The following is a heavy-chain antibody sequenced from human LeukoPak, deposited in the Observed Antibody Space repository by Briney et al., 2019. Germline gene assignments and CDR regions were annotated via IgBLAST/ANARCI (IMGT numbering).Heavy chain of an antibody. CDR1: GGSISSSSYY. CDR2: IYYSGST. V-gene: IGHV4-39*01. D-gene: IGHD4-17*01. CDR3: ARLDYGDYAGFDY. J-gene: IGHJ4*02. Sequence: SETLSLTCTVSGGSISSSSYYWGWIRQPPGKGLEWIGSIYYSGSTYYNPSLKSRVTISVDTSKNQFSLRLSSVTAADTAVYYCARLDYGDYAGFDYWGQGTLVTVSS.